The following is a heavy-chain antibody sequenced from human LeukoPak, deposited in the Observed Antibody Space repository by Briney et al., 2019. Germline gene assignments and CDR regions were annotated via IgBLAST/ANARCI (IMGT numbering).Heavy chain of an antibody. Sequence: PSETLSLTCTASGDSIGSHYWSWIRQPPGKGLEWIGYIYTSGSTNFNPSLRSRVAMSIDTSKNQFSLKVYSVTAADTAVYYCANYLRNVHYYMDVWGKGTTVIVSS. CDR2: IYTSGST. CDR1: GDSIGSHY. CDR3: ANYLRNVHYYMDV. V-gene: IGHV4-4*09. D-gene: IGHD1-1*01. J-gene: IGHJ6*03.